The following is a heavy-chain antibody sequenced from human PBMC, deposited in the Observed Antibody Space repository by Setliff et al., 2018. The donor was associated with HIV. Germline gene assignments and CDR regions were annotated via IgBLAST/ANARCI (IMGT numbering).Heavy chain of an antibody. J-gene: IGHJ3*01. CDR3: AKVLSGVPIIFDAFDA. CDR1: GFTFSKYS. D-gene: IGHD3-3*01. V-gene: IGHV3-23*01. CDR2: IGGSGGGT. Sequence: QPGGSLRLSCAASGFTFSKYSLNWVRQAPGKGLEWVSAIGGSGGGTNYADSVKGRFTISRDNSKNTLFLQMNSLRVEDTAVYYCAKVLSGVPIIFDAFDAWGQGTMVTVSS.